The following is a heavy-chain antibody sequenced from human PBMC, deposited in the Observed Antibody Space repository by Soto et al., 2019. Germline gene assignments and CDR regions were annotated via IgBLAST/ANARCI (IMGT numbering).Heavy chain of an antibody. Sequence: EVQLVESGGGLVKPGGSLRLSCAASGFTFSNAWMNWVRQAQGRGLEGFGRIKSKTDGGTTDYAAPVKGRFTISRDDSKNTLYLQMNSLKTEDTAVYYCTTSLGYCSGGSCYSSWFDPWGQGTLVTVSS. CDR2: IKSKTDGGTT. D-gene: IGHD2-15*01. CDR3: TTSLGYCSGGSCYSSWFDP. CDR1: GFTFSNAW. J-gene: IGHJ5*02. V-gene: IGHV3-15*07.